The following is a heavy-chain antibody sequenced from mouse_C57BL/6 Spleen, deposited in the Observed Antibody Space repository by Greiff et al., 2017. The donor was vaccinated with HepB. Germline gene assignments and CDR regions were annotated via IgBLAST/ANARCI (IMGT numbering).Heavy chain of an antibody. V-gene: IGHV1-55*01. CDR3: ARKDYYGSSYYFDY. Sequence: VQLQQPGAELVKPGASVKMSCKASGYTFTSYWITWVKQRPGQGLEWVGDICTGSGSTNYEETLKSSATLTGDTSSSTAYMQLSSLTSEDSAVYYCARKDYYGSSYYFDYWGQGTTLTVSS. CDR2: ICTGSGST. D-gene: IGHD1-1*01. J-gene: IGHJ2*01. CDR1: GYTFTSYW.